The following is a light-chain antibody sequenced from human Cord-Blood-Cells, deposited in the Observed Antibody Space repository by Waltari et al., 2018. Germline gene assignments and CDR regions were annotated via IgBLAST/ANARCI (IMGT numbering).Light chain of an antibody. Sequence: QSALTQPASVSGSPGQSITISCTGTSSDVGSYNLVSWYQQHPGTAPKLMIYEGSKRPSGVSKRFSGSKSGNTASLTIAGLQAEDEADYYCCSYAGSSTLVFGGGTKLTVL. CDR1: SSDVGSYNL. J-gene: IGLJ3*02. CDR3: CSYAGSSTLV. CDR2: EGS. V-gene: IGLV2-23*01.